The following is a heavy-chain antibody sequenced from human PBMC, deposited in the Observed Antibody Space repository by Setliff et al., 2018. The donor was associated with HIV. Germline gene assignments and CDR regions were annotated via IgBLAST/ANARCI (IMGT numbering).Heavy chain of an antibody. CDR2: MHHSGNT. CDR3: AANIMGLTPDDY. J-gene: IGHJ4*02. Sequence: SETLSLTCDVSTYSISSVHSWGWIRQPPGKGLEWIGTMHHSGNTHYKPSLKGRVTVSFDTSKKQLSLQLNSLRAEDTAVYYCAANIMGLTPDDYWGQGTLVTVSS. V-gene: IGHV4-38-2*01. CDR1: TYSISSVHS. D-gene: IGHD1-26*01.